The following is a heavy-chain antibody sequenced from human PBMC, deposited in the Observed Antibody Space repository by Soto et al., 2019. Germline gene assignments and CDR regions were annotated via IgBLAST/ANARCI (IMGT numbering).Heavy chain of an antibody. V-gene: IGHV4-38-2*01. CDR3: ASQWIRNERDY. D-gene: IGHD5-12*01. CDR1: GYSISSGYY. Sequence: PPETLSLTCAVSGYSISSGYYWGWIRQPPGKGLEWIGSIFHTGSTYYNPSLKSRVTISVDTSKNQFSLKLSSVTAADTAVYYCASQWIRNERDYWGQGTLVTVSS. J-gene: IGHJ4*02. CDR2: IFHTGST.